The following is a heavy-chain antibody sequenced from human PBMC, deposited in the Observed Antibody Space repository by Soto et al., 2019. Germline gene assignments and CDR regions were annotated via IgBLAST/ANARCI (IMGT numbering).Heavy chain of an antibody. J-gene: IGHJ4*02. Sequence: ASVKVSCKTSGYPFTDYFIHGVRQAPGQGLEWMGIISLYHHSTSYAQKFQGRLTVNADTSTSTVYMDLSSLTSEDSAVYWCARELYSCGGDCPYYMDYWGQGTLVTVSS. V-gene: IGHV1-46*01. D-gene: IGHD2-21*02. CDR1: GYPFTDYF. CDR2: ISLYHHST. CDR3: ARELYSCGGDCPYYMDY.